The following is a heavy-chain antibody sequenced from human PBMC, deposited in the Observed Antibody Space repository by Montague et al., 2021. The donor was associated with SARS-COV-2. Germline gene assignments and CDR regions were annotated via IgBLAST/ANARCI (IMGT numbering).Heavy chain of an antibody. CDR3: ARGLDYQDSSGYSYLRH. D-gene: IGHD3-22*01. Sequence: SLRLSCAASGFTFSNYVMAWVRQVPGKGLEWVTAISGSGGSTYYADSVKGRSTVSRDNSKNTVYLQMNSLRVDDTAVYFCARGLDYQDSSGYSYLRHWGPGTLLTVS. CDR1: GFTFSNYV. CDR2: ISGSGGST. J-gene: IGHJ4*02. V-gene: IGHV3-23*01.